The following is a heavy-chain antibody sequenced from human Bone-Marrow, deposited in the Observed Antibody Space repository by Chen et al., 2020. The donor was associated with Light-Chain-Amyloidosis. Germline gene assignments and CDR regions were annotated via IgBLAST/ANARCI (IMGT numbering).Heavy chain of an antibody. J-gene: IGHJ4*02. CDR3: ARDREDYYDSSGSFDY. V-gene: IGHV3-33*01. D-gene: IGHD3-22*01. Sequence: QVQLVESGGGVVQPGGSLRLSCAASGFPFSSYGMHWVRQAPGKGLEWVAVIWYDGSNKYYADSVKGRFTISRDNSKDTLYLQMNSLRAEDTAVYYCARDREDYYDSSGSFDYWGQGTLVTVSS. CDR2: IWYDGSNK. CDR1: GFPFSSYG.